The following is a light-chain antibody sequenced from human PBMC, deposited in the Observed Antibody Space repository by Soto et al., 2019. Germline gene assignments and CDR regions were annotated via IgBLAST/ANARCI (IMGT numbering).Light chain of an antibody. CDR2: RNN. J-gene: IGLJ2*01. V-gene: IGLV1-47*01. CDR1: RSNIGSNY. CDR3: AAWDDSLSGKL. Sequence: QSVLTQPPSASGTPGQRVTISCSGSRSNIGSNYVYWYHQLPGTAPKLLIYRNNQRPSGVPDRFSGSKSGTSASLAISGLRSEDEADYYCAAWDDSLSGKLFGGGTQLTVL.